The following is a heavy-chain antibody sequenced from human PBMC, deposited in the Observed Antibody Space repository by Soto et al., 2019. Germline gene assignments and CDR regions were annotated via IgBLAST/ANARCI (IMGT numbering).Heavy chain of an antibody. D-gene: IGHD3-3*01. J-gene: IGHJ6*02. CDR2: ISSSSSTI. CDR3: ARDLVLYFWSGQESKYYYGMDV. Sequence: GGSLRLSCAASGFTFSSYAMNWVRQAPGKGLEWVSYISSSSSTIYYADSVKGRFTISRDNAKNSLYLQMNSLRDEDTAVYYRARDLVLYFWSGQESKYYYGMDVWGQGTTVTVSS. CDR1: GFTFSSYA. V-gene: IGHV3-48*02.